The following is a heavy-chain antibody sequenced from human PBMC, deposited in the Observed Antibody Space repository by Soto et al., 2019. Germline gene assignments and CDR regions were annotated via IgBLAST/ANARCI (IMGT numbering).Heavy chain of an antibody. CDR1: GGSINSGDYY. V-gene: IGHV4-30-4*01. J-gene: IGHJ6*02. CDR2: IFHSGST. D-gene: IGHD3-10*01. Sequence: TLCHTCTVSGGSINSGDYYWTWVRQPPGKGLEWIGNIFHSGSTYYTPSLQSRVTISLDTSKNHFSLKLSSVTPAGTAVYYCARDRYYGSGTYYNFYSGMDVWGQGTTVT. CDR3: ARDRYYGSGTYYNFYSGMDV.